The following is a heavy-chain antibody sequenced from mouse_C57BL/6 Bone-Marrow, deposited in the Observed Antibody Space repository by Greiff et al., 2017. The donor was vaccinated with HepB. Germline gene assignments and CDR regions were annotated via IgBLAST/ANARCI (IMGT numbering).Heavy chain of an antibody. CDR3: ARLCYAMDY. Sequence: DVHLVESGGDLVKPGGSLKLSCAASGFTFSSYGMSWVRQTPDKRLEWVATISSGGSYTYYPDSVKGRFTISRDNAKNTLYLQMSSLKSEDTAMYYCARLCYAMDYWGQGTSVTVSS. V-gene: IGHV5-6*01. CDR1: GFTFSSYG. J-gene: IGHJ4*01. CDR2: ISSGGSYT.